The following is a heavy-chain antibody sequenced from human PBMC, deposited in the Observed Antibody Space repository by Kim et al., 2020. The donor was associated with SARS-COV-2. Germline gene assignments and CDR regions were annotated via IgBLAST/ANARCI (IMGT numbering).Heavy chain of an antibody. J-gene: IGHJ6*02. V-gene: IGHV3-74*01. D-gene: IGHD3-9*01. CDR2: INSDGSST. Sequence: GGSLRLSCAASGFTFSSYWMHWVRQAPGKGLVWVSRINSDGSSTSYADSVKGRFTISRDNAKNTLYLQMNSLRAEDTAVYYCARDREDKLRYFDWLSYYYGMDVWGQGTTVTVSS. CDR3: ARDREDKLRYFDWLSYYYGMDV. CDR1: GFTFSSYW.